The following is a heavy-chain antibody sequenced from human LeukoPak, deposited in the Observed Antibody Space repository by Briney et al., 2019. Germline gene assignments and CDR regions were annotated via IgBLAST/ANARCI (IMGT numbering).Heavy chain of an antibody. D-gene: IGHD7-27*01. J-gene: IGHJ4*02. V-gene: IGHV4-59*01. CDR1: GGSISSYY. CDR3: ARKNWGSHIYYFDY. Sequence: PSETLSLTXTVSGGSISSYYWSWIRQPPGKGLEWIGYIYYSVSTNYNPSLKSRVTISVDTSKNQFSLKLSSVTAADTAVYYCARKNWGSHIYYFDYWGQGTLVTVSS. CDR2: IYYSVST.